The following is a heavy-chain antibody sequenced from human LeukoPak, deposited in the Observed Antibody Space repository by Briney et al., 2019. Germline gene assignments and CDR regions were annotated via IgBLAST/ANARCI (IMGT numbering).Heavy chain of an antibody. Sequence: ASVKVSCKASGYTFTGYYMHWVRQAPGQGLEWMGWINPNSGGTNYAQKFQGRVAMTRDTSISTAYMELSRLRSDDTAVYYCARDRALYSSSSGNYWGQGTLVTVSS. J-gene: IGHJ4*02. D-gene: IGHD6-6*01. CDR3: ARDRALYSSSSGNY. V-gene: IGHV1-2*02. CDR2: INPNSGGT. CDR1: GYTFTGYY.